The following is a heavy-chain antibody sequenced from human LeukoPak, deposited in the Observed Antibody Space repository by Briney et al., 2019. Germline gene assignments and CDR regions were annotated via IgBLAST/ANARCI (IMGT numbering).Heavy chain of an antibody. V-gene: IGHV3-21*01. D-gene: IGHD3-10*01. Sequence: GGSLRLSCAASGFTFSNNSMNWVRQPPGKGLEWVSSISSSSSYIYYADSVKGRFTISRDNAKNSLYLQMNSLRAEDTAVYYCAREDTMVRGVFDYWGQGTLVTVSS. CDR2: ISSSSSYI. CDR3: AREDTMVRGVFDY. CDR1: GFTFSNNS. J-gene: IGHJ4*02.